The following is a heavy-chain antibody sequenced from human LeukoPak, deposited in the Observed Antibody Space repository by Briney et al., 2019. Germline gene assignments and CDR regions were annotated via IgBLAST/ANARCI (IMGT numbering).Heavy chain of an antibody. V-gene: IGHV3-23*01. CDR1: GFTFSTYA. CDR2: IGGSGDST. J-gene: IGHJ4*02. Sequence: GGSLRLSCAASGFTFSTYAMSWVRQAPGMGLEWVSSIGGSGDSTFYADSVKGRFTMSRDNFKGTLYLQVNSLRGEDTAVYFCAKDFGLRTFDYWGQGTLVTVSS. CDR3: AKDFGLRTFDY. D-gene: IGHD3/OR15-3a*01.